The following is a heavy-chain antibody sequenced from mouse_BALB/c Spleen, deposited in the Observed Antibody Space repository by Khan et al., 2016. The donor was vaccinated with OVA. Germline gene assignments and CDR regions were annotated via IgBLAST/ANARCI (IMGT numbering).Heavy chain of an antibody. CDR1: GYTFTNYG. CDR3: ARGNYYGSSSWFAY. J-gene: IGHJ3*01. D-gene: IGHD1-1*01. Sequence: QIQLVQSGPELKKPGETVKISCKASGYTFTNYGINWVKQAPGKGLKWMGWINTNTGEPTYAEEFKGRFAFSLETSASTAYLQLNNLKYEDTATXFCARGNYYGSSSWFAYWGQGTLVTVSA. CDR2: INTNTGEP. V-gene: IGHV9-3*02.